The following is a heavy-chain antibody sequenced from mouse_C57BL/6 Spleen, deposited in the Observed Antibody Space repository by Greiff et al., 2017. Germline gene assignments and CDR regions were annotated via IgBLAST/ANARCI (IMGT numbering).Heavy chain of an antibody. CDR1: GISITTGNYR. Sequence: EVQLQESGPGLVKPSQTVFLTCTVTGISITTGNYRWSWIRQFPGNKLEWIGYIYDSGTITYNPSLTSRTTITRDTPKNQFFLEMNSLTAEDTATYYCAGVDGPSWFAYWGQGTLVTVSA. D-gene: IGHD2-3*01. CDR3: AGVDGPSWFAY. CDR2: IYDSGTI. J-gene: IGHJ3*01. V-gene: IGHV3-5*01.